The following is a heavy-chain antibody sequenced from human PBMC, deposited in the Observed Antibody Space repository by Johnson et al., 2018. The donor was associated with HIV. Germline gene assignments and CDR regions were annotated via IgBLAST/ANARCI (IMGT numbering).Heavy chain of an antibody. CDR1: GFTFSSYA. CDR2: ISYDGSNK. CDR3: TSVSSGWYGGAFDI. D-gene: IGHD6-19*01. J-gene: IGHJ3*02. V-gene: IGHV3-30-3*02. Sequence: QVQLVESGGGVVQPGRSLRVSCAASGFTFSSYAMHWVRQAPGKGLEWVAVISYDGSNKYYADSVKGRFTISRDNSKNTLYLQMNSLKIEDTAVYYCTSVSSGWYGGAFDIWGQGTMVTVSS.